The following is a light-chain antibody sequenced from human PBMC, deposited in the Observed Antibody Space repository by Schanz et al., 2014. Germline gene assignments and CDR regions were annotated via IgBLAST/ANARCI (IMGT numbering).Light chain of an antibody. V-gene: IGLV2-14*01. Sequence: SALTQPASVSGSPGQSITISCTGTSGDVGGYNYVSWYQQHPGKAPKLMIYDVSNRPSGVPDRFSGSKSGNTASLTVSGLQAEDEADYYCSSYTGSSPLFVFGTGTKLTVL. CDR2: DVS. CDR1: SGDVGGYNY. J-gene: IGLJ1*01. CDR3: SSYTGSSPLFV.